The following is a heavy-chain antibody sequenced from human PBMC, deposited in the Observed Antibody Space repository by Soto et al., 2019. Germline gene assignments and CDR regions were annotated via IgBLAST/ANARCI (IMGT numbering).Heavy chain of an antibody. D-gene: IGHD3-3*01. CDR3: ARDSPYYDFWSGYYYFDY. J-gene: IGHJ4*02. CDR2: INTENGNT. Sequence: VHLVQSGPEVKKPGASVTVSCKASGYTFSSFSMHWVRQAPGQRFEWVGWINTENGNTRYSEKLQGRVTISRDTSTTTAYMELRSLRSEDSAVYYCARDSPYYDFWSGYYYFDYWGQGTLVSVSS. V-gene: IGHV1-3*04. CDR1: GYTFSSFS.